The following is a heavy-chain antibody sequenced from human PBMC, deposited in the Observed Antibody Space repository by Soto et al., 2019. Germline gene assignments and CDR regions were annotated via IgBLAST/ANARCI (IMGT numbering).Heavy chain of an antibody. CDR2: ISGSGGST. J-gene: IGHJ4*02. D-gene: IGHD3-22*01. V-gene: IGHV3-23*01. CDR1: GFTFSSYA. CDR3: AKDGNNYDSSGYYSFDY. Sequence: EVQLLESGGGSVQPGGSLRLSCAASGFTFSSYAMSWVRQAPGKGLEWVSAISGSGGSTYYADSVKGRFIISRDNSKNTLYLQMNSLRAEDTAIYYCAKDGNNYDSSGYYSFDYWGQGTLVTVSS.